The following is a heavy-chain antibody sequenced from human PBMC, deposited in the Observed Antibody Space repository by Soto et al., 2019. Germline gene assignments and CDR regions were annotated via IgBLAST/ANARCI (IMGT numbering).Heavy chain of an antibody. CDR3: ATSGYSGSSNKWYYFDY. V-gene: IGHV3-30*03. Sequence: GGSLRLSCAASGFTFSSYGMQWVRQAPGKGLEWVAVISYDGSNKYYADSVKGRFTISRDKSKNTLYLQMNSMRAEDTAVYYCATSGYSGSSNKWYYFDYWGQGTLVTVSS. J-gene: IGHJ4*02. D-gene: IGHD1-26*01. CDR2: ISYDGSNK. CDR1: GFTFSSYG.